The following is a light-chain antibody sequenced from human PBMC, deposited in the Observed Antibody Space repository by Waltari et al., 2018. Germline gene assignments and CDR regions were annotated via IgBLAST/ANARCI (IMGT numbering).Light chain of an antibody. CDR3: QKYDFLPAT. J-gene: IGKJ1*01. CDR2: HAS. CDR1: QGVGKY. V-gene: IGKV3-20*01. Sequence: EIVLTQSPGTLSLSPGDRAALSCRASQGVGKYLAWYQQRPGQAPRLLLYHASIRATVSPDPFSGSGYGTDFSLTISRLEPEDFAVYYCQKYDFLPATFGQGTTVEIK.